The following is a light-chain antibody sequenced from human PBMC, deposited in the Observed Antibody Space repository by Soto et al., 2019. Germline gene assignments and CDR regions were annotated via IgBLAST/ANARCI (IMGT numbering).Light chain of an antibody. CDR2: AAS. CDR1: QNINMY. CDR3: QQYHRYSRT. V-gene: IGKV1-39*01. Sequence: DIQMTQSPSSLSSSVGDRVTISCRASQNINMYLNWYQQKPGKAPKLLIYAASTLQSGVPSKFSGSGSGTHFTLTISSLQPDDFATYYCQQYHRYSRTFGQGTKV. J-gene: IGKJ1*01.